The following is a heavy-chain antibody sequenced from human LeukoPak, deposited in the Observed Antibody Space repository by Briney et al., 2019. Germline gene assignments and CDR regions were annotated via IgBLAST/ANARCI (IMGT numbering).Heavy chain of an antibody. J-gene: IGHJ4*02. V-gene: IGHV3-74*01. CDR3: VRELSVAGSFLDY. Sequence: GGSPRLSCAAPGFTFSRYLMHWVRQAPGKGLGWVSRFNSDGSITTYADSVKGRFTISIDNAKNTVYLQMNSLGAEDTAMYYCVRELSVAGSFLDYWGQGTLVTVSS. D-gene: IGHD6-19*01. CDR2: FNSDGSIT. CDR1: GFTFSRYL.